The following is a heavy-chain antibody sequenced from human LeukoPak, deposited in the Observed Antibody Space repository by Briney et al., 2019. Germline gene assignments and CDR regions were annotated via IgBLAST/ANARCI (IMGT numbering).Heavy chain of an antibody. CDR3: ARLKGPFDY. J-gene: IGHJ4*02. CDR2: IYYSGTT. Sequence: PSGTLSLTCTVSGGSISSYYWSWIRQPPGKGLEWIGYIYYSGTTNYNPSLKSRVIISVDTSKNQFSLKLNSVTAADTAVYYCARLKGPFDYWGQGTLVTVSS. CDR1: GGSISSYY. V-gene: IGHV4-59*08.